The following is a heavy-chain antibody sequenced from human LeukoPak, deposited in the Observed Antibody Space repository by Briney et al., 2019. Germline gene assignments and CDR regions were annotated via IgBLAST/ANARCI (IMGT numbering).Heavy chain of an antibody. CDR3: AKDTTTHTVTTHYFDY. J-gene: IGHJ4*02. V-gene: IGHV3-30*02. CDR2: VRYDETTK. Sequence: PGGSLRLSCAASGFTFSNYGMHWVRQAPGKGLEWVAFVRYDETTKFYADSVKGRFTISRDNSKNTLFLQMNSLRAEDSAVYYCAKDTTTHTVTTHYFDYWGQGSLVTVSS. D-gene: IGHD4-17*01. CDR1: GFTFSNYG.